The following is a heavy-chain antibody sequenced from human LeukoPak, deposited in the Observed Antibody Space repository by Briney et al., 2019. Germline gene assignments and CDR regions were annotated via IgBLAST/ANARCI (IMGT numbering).Heavy chain of an antibody. Sequence: GESLKISCKGSGYNFASYWTGWVRQMPGQGLEWMGIIYPGGSDTRYSPSFQGQVTISVDKSISTAYLQWNSLKASDTAMYYCARQISSSWYYWGQGTLVTVSS. CDR3: ARQISSSWYY. CDR2: IYPGGSDT. D-gene: IGHD6-13*01. J-gene: IGHJ4*02. V-gene: IGHV5-51*01. CDR1: GYNFASYW.